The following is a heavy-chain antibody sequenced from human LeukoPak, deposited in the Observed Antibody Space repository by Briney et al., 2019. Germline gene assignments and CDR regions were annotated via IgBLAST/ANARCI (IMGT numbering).Heavy chain of an antibody. CDR1: GLIFRSYW. Sequence: GESLRLSCAASGLIFRSYWMHWVRQAPGKGLEWVSVIYSGGSTYYADSVKGRFTISRDNSKNTLYLQMNSLRAEDTAVYYCARGQKYYFDYWGQGTLVTVSS. CDR2: IYSGGST. V-gene: IGHV3-66*01. CDR3: ARGQKYYFDY. J-gene: IGHJ4*02.